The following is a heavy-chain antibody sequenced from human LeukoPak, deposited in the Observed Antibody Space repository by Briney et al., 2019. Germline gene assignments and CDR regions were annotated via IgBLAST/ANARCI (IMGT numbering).Heavy chain of an antibody. D-gene: IGHD1-14*01. CDR1: GGSISSYY. Sequence: SETLSLTCTVSGGSISSYYWSWIRQPAGKGLAWIGRIYSSGSTTYNPSLKSRVTLSVDTSKNQFSLKLTSVTAADTAVYYCARDGTYNNYDYWGQGTLVTVSS. J-gene: IGHJ4*02. CDR2: IYSSGST. CDR3: ARDGTYNNYDY. V-gene: IGHV4-4*07.